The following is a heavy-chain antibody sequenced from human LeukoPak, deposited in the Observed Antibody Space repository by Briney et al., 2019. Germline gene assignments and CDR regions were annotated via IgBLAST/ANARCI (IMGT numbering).Heavy chain of an antibody. Sequence: SETLSLTCIVSGGSISNSTYYWGWIRQPPGKGLEWIGSIYYSGYTYYNPSLKSRVTISVDTSKNQFSLKLSSVTAADTAVYYCARGGHRGYSYGFDYWGQGTLVTVSS. D-gene: IGHD5-18*01. CDR2: IYYSGYT. CDR1: GGSISNSTYY. J-gene: IGHJ4*02. CDR3: ARGGHRGYSYGFDY. V-gene: IGHV4-39*07.